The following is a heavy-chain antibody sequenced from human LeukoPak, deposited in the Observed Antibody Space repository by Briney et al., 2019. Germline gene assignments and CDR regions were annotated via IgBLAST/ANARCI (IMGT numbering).Heavy chain of an antibody. Sequence: SETLSLTCNVSGDSISSGGQYWSWIRQLPGKGLEWIGYIYYSGTTYFNPSLNNRVSMSVDTSKSQFSLNLSSVTAADTAVYYCARTSSSWERKIDFWGQGSLVTVSS. CDR1: GDSISSGGQY. D-gene: IGHD6-13*01. CDR3: ARTSSSWERKIDF. J-gene: IGHJ4*02. CDR2: IYYSGTT. V-gene: IGHV4-31*03.